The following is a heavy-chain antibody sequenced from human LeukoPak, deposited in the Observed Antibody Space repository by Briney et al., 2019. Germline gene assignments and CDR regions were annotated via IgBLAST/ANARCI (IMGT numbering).Heavy chain of an antibody. CDR3: ARRIRGAPTDY. CDR2: MNPNSGNT. D-gene: IGHD3-10*01. J-gene: IGHJ4*02. CDR1: GYTFTTYD. Sequence: PGASVKVSCKASGYTFTTYDLSWVRQATGQGLEWMGWMNPNSGNTGYAQKFQGRVTMTRNISITTAYMELSNLTSEDTAVYYCARRIRGAPTDYWGQGTLVTVSS. V-gene: IGHV1-8*01.